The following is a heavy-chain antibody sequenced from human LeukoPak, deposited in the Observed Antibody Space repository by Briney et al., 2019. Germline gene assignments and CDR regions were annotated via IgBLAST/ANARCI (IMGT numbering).Heavy chain of an antibody. D-gene: IGHD3-3*01. V-gene: IGHV3-48*01. CDR1: GFNFNRYS. CDR2: ISVSSTDI. CDR3: VRDLNFRSGFPNFYFDS. J-gene: IGHJ4*02. Sequence: TGGSLRLSCAASGFNFNRYSMNWVRQAPGKGLEWVSYISVSSTDIYYADSVRGRFTISRDNARNSLHLQMNSLRAEDTATYYCVRDLNFRSGFPNFYFDSWGQGSLVTVSS.